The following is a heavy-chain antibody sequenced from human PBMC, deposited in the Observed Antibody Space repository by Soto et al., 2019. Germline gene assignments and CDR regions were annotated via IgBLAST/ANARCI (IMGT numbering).Heavy chain of an antibody. CDR1: GGSFSGYY. J-gene: IGHJ5*02. Sequence: SETLSLTCAVYGGSFSGYYWSWIRQPPGKGLEWIGEINHSGSTNYNPSLKSRVTISVDTSKNQFSLQVSSVTAADTAVYYCARVLYYGSGTSDLWGQGTLVT. CDR2: INHSGST. V-gene: IGHV4-34*01. D-gene: IGHD3-10*01. CDR3: ARVLYYGSGTSDL.